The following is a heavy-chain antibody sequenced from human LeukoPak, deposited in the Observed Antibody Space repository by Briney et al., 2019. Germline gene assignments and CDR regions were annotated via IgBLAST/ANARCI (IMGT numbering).Heavy chain of an antibody. CDR2: IIPIFDSS. J-gene: IGHJ4*02. D-gene: IGHD3-10*01. V-gene: IGHV1-69*01. CDR1: GGTFNNYA. CDR3: AIGPGKASFDY. Sequence: SVKVSCKASGGTFNNYAINWVRQAPGQGLEWMGGIIPIFDSSNYAQKFQGRVTITADESTTTAYMELSSLRSEDTAVYYCAIGPGKASFDYWGQGTLVTVSS.